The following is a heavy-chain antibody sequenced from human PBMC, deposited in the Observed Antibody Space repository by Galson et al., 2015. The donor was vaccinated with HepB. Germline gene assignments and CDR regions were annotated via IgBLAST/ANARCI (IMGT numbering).Heavy chain of an antibody. CDR2: ISAYNGNT. Sequence: SVKVSCKASGYTFTSYGISWVRQAPGQGLEWMGWISAYNGNTNYAQKLQGRVTMTTDTSTSTAYMELRSLRSDDTAVYYCARWYCSSTSCYLGALGYWGQGTLVTVSS. CDR1: GYTFTSYG. J-gene: IGHJ4*02. D-gene: IGHD2-2*01. CDR3: ARWYCSSTSCYLGALGY. V-gene: IGHV1-18*04.